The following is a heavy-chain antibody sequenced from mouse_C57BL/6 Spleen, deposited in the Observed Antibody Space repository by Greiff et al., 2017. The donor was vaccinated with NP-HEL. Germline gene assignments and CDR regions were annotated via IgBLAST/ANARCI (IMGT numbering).Heavy chain of an antibody. V-gene: IGHV3-6*01. D-gene: IGHD1-1*01. CDR2: ISYDGSN. J-gene: IGHJ2*01. CDR3: ARDSYYYGSSLYFDY. CDR1: GYSITSGYY. Sequence: EVQLQQSGPGLVKPSQSLSLTCSVTGYSITSGYYWNWIRQFPGNKLEWMGYISYDGSNNYNPSLKNRISITRDTSKNQFFLKLNSVTTEDTATYYCARDSYYYGSSLYFDYWGQGTTLTVSS.